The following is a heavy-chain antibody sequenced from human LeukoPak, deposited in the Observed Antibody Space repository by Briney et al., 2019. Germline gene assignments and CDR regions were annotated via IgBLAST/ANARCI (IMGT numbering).Heavy chain of an antibody. D-gene: IGHD2-2*02. J-gene: IGHJ6*03. CDR1: GGSISSYY. V-gene: IGHV4-4*09. CDR3: AGRPIYCSSTSWYTRYYYYYMDV. CDR2: IYTSGST. Sequence: SETLSLTCTVSGGSISSYYWSWIRQPPGKGLEWIGYIYTSGSTNYNPSLKSRVTISVDTSKNQFSLKLSSVTAADTAVYYCAGRPIYCSSTSWYTRYYYYYMDVWGKGTTVTVSS.